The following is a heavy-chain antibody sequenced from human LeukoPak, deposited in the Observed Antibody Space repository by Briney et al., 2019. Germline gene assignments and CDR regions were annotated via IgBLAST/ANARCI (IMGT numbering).Heavy chain of an antibody. V-gene: IGHV1-69*06. D-gene: IGHD2-15*01. Sequence: SVKVSCKASGGTLSSFTISWVRQAPGQGLEWMGGIIPIFGTANYAQKFQGRVTITADKSTSTAYMELSSLRSEDTAVYYCARGEPLGYCSGGSCSTTKAYYYYYMDVWGKGTTVTVSS. J-gene: IGHJ6*03. CDR1: GGTLSSFT. CDR3: ARGEPLGYCSGGSCSTTKAYYYYYMDV. CDR2: IIPIFGTA.